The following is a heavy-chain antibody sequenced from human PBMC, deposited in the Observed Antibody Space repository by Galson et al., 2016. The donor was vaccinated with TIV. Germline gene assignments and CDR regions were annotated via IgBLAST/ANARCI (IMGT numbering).Heavy chain of an antibody. J-gene: IGHJ4*02. D-gene: IGHD1-14*01. CDR1: GFAFSNYW. CDR2: IKDDGSDN. CDR3: AREIPGGTTDLDC. Sequence: CAASGFAFSNYWMSWVRQAPGKGLEWVANIKDDGSDNNYVDSVWGRFTISRDNAKNSLFLQINSLRVEDTAVYYCAREIPGGTTDLDCWGQGTLVTVSS. V-gene: IGHV3-7*01.